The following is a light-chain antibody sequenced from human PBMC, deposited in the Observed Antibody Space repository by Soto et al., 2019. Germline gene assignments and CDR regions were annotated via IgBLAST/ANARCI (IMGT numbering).Light chain of an antibody. CDR1: QSVSRS. V-gene: IGKV3-11*01. Sequence: EIVLTRSPATLSLSPGDRATLSCRASQSVSRSLTWYQQKPGQAPRLLIYDASTRATGIPPRFSGSGSGTDFTLTISSLEPEDFAVYYCQQRSNSFGGGTKVEIK. CDR2: DAS. CDR3: QQRSNS. J-gene: IGKJ4*01.